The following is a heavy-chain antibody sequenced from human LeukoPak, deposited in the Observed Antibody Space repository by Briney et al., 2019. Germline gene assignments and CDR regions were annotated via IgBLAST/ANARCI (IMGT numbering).Heavy chain of an antibody. CDR1: GFTFSSYG. Sequence: GRSLRLSCAASGFTFSSYGMHWVRQAPGKGLEWVAVISYDGSNKYYADSVKGRFTISRDNSKNTLYLQMNSLRAEDTAVYYCAKDHYYGSGSYYNVFDYWGQGTLDTVSS. J-gene: IGHJ4*02. V-gene: IGHV3-30*18. CDR2: ISYDGSNK. CDR3: AKDHYYGSGSYYNVFDY. D-gene: IGHD3-10*01.